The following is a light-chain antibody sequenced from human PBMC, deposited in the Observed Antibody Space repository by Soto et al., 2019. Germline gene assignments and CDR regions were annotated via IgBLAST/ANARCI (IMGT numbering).Light chain of an antibody. Sequence: QSALTQPASVSGSPGQSITISCTGTSSDVGGYKYVSWYQQQPVKAPKLMIYDVTYRPSGVPNRFSGSKSGNTASLTISGLQVEDEAYYYCSSYSSSNTPWVFGGGTKLTVL. CDR1: SSDVGGYKY. J-gene: IGLJ3*02. CDR2: DVT. CDR3: SSYSSSNTPWV. V-gene: IGLV2-14*03.